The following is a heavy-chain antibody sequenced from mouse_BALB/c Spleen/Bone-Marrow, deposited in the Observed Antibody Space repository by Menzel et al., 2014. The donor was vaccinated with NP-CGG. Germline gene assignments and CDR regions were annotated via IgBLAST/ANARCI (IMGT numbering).Heavy chain of an antibody. CDR1: GYPFSSYW. V-gene: IGHV1-80*01. D-gene: IGHD2-10*02. Sequence: QVQLQQSGAELVRPGPSVKISCKASGYPFSSYWMSWVEQRPGQGLEWIGQIYPGDGETNYNGKFKGNATLTADKSSSTAYMQLISLTSEDSAVYFCARKYGDYWGQGTTLTVSS. CDR2: IYPGDGET. CDR3: ARKYGDY. J-gene: IGHJ2*01.